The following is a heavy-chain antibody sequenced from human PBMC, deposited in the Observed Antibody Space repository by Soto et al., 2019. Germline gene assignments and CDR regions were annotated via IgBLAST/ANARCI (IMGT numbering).Heavy chain of an antibody. D-gene: IGHD2-21*01. J-gene: IGHJ5*02. V-gene: IGHV4-30-2*01. Sequence: SETLSLTCAVSGGSISSGGYSWSWIRQPPGKGLEWIGYIYHSGSTYYNPSLKSRVTISVDTSKNQISLKLNSVTGADAAVYYCARGLHSDTLLAPFDPWGQGTLVTVSS. CDR2: IYHSGST. CDR1: GGSISSGGYS. CDR3: ARGLHSDTLLAPFDP.